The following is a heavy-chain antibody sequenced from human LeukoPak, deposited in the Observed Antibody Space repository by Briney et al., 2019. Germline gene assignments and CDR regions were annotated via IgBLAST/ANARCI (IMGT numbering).Heavy chain of an antibody. CDR1: GFTFSSYS. CDR3: ARDRSQYYDSSGYYHDY. V-gene: IGHV3-21*01. J-gene: IGHJ4*02. Sequence: PGGSLRLSCAASGFTFSSYSMNWVRQAPGKGLEWVSSISSSSSYIYYADSVKGRFTISRDNAKNSLYLQMNSLRAEDTAVYYCARDRSQYYDSSGYYHDYWGQGTPVTVSS. D-gene: IGHD3-22*01. CDR2: ISSSSSYI.